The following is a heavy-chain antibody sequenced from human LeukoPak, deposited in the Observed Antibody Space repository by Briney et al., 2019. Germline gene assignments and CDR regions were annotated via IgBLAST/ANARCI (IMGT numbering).Heavy chain of an antibody. Sequence: PGGSLRLSCAASGFTFSSYAMSWVRQAPGKGLEWVSVISGSGGNTYYADSVKGRFTISRANSKNTLYLQMNSLRAEDTAVYYCAKLTGDDFWSGYEYYFDYWGQGTLVTVSS. CDR1: GFTFSSYA. J-gene: IGHJ4*02. CDR3: AKLTGDDFWSGYEYYFDY. CDR2: ISGSGGNT. V-gene: IGHV3-23*01. D-gene: IGHD3-3*01.